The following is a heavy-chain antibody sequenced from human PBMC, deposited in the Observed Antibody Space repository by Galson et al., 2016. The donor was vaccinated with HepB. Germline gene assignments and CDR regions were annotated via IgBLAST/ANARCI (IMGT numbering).Heavy chain of an antibody. V-gene: IGHV1-3*01. CDR3: ARDLKDVRPSKGFDS. D-gene: IGHD2-15*01. CDR1: GYTFTTYT. CDR2: IFAGNGDT. Sequence: SVKVSCKASGYTFTTYTLHWVRQAPGQGLEWMGWIFAGNGDTKYSQKFQGRVSFTRDTSASTAYMELSTLRSEDTALYYCARDLKDVRPSKGFDSWGQGTLVTVSS. J-gene: IGHJ4*02.